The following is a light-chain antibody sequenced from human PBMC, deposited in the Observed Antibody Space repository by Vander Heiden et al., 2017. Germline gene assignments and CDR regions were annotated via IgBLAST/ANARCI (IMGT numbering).Light chain of an antibody. CDR1: QNLLHSNGNNY. J-gene: IGKJ1*01. Sequence: DIVMTQSPLSLSVIPGEPASISCRSSQNLLHSNGNNYLHWYLQKPGQSPQLLIYLASNRASGVPDRFSGSESGTDFTLKISIVDAEDVGVYHFRQALHLPRTFGQGTKVEIK. CDR2: LAS. CDR3: RQALHLPRT. V-gene: IGKV2-28*01.